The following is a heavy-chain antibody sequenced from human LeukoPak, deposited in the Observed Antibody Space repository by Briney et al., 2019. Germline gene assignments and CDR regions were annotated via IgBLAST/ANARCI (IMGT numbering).Heavy chain of an antibody. CDR1: GGTFSSYA. CDR3: ARGRLVYYYDSKTNKEFDY. Sequence: ASVKVSCKASGGTFSSYAISWVRQAPGQGLEWVGGIIPIFGTANYAQKFQGRVTITADESTSTAYMELSSLRSEDTAVYYCARGRLVYYYDSKTNKEFDYWGQGTLVTVSS. CDR2: IIPIFGTA. J-gene: IGHJ4*02. D-gene: IGHD3-22*01. V-gene: IGHV1-69*13.